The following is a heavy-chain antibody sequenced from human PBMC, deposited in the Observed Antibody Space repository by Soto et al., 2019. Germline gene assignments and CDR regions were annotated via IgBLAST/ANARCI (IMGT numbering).Heavy chain of an antibody. D-gene: IGHD2-2*01. J-gene: IGHJ4*02. CDR1: GFTFSSYA. CDR3: AKDRLRYCSSTSCYYFDY. V-gene: IGHV3-23*01. Sequence: GGSLRLSCAASGFTFSSYAMSWVRQAPGKGLEWVSAISGSGGSTYYADSVKGRFTISRDNSKNTLYLQMNSLRAEDTAVYYCAKDRLRYCSSTSCYYFDYWGQGTLVTVSS. CDR2: ISGSGGST.